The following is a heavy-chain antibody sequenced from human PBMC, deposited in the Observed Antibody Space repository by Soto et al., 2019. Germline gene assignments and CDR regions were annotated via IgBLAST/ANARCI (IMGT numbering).Heavy chain of an antibody. CDR3: ARGVSGMDV. Sequence: QITLKESGPTLVKPTQTLTLTCTFSGFSLSTSGVGVGWIRQPPGKALEWLALIYWNDDKRYSPSLKSRLTITKDTSKNQVVLTMTSMDPVDTAAYYCARGVSGMDVWGQGTTVTVSS. J-gene: IGHJ6*02. CDR2: IYWNDDK. CDR1: GFSLSTSGVG. D-gene: IGHD2-8*01. V-gene: IGHV2-5*01.